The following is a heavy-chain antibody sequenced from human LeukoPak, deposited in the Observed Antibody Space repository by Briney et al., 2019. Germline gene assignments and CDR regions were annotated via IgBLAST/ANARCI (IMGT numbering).Heavy chain of an antibody. CDR2: INPKSGAT. CDR1: GYNFIDYY. Sequence: ASVKVSCNASGYNFIDYYMNWVRQAPGQGLEWMGWINPKSGATNYAQKFQGRVTMTRDTSISIVYMEMSRLRSDDTAAYYCARVKSSSDSYYFDYWGQGTLVTVSS. V-gene: IGHV1-2*02. J-gene: IGHJ4*02. CDR3: ARVKSSSDSYYFDY. D-gene: IGHD3-22*01.